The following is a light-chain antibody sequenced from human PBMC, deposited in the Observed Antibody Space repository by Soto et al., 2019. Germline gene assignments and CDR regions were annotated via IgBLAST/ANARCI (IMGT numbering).Light chain of an antibody. CDR1: SSDVGGYND. J-gene: IGLJ1*01. Sequence: QSALTQPASVSGSPGQSITISCNGTSSDVGGYNDVSWYQQHPGKAPKLMIYEVSNRPSGVSNRFSGSKSGNTASLTISGLQAEDEADYYCSSYTRSSAYVFGTGTKLTVL. CDR3: SSYTRSSAYV. CDR2: EVS. V-gene: IGLV2-14*01.